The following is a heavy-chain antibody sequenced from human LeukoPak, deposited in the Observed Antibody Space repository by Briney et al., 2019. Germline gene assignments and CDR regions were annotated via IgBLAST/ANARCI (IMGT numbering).Heavy chain of an antibody. V-gene: IGHV1-69*13. J-gene: IGHJ6*03. CDR3: AVRQSPRDKGKWLQLSLGYYYYYMDV. CDR1: GYTFTSYD. Sequence: GASVKVSCKASGYTFTSYDINWVRQAPGQGLEWMGGIIPIFGTANYAQKFQGRVTITADESTSTAYMELSSLRSEDTAVYYCAVRQSPRDKGKWLQLSLGYYYYYMDVWGKGTTVTISS. D-gene: IGHD5-24*01. CDR2: IIPIFGTA.